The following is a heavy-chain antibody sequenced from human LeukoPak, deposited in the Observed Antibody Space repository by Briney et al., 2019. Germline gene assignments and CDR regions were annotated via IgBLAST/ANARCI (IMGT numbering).Heavy chain of an antibody. J-gene: IGHJ2*01. CDR3: ARVAYCGGDCYSTREPVWYFDL. D-gene: IGHD2-21*02. Sequence: PSETLSLTCTVSGGSISSYYWSWIRQPPGKGLEWIGYIYYSGSTNYNPSFKSRVTISVDTSKNQFSLKLSSVTAADTAVYYCARVAYCGGDCYSTREPVWYFDLWGRGTLVTVSS. V-gene: IGHV4-59*01. CDR1: GGSISSYY. CDR2: IYYSGST.